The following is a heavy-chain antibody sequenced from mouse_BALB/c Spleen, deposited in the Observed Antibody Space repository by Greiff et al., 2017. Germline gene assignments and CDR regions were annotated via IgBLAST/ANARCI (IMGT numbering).Heavy chain of an antibody. V-gene: IGHV1-7*01. D-gene: IGHD1-1*01. CDR2: INPSTGYT. CDR1: GYTFTSYW. J-gene: IGHJ1*01. CDR3: ARSYYGSSYDFDF. Sequence: VQLQQSGAELAKPGASVKMSCKASGYTFTSYWMHWVKQRPGQGLEWIGYINPSTGYTEYNQKFKDKATLTADKSSSTAYMQLSSLTSEDSAVYYCARSYYGSSYDFDFWGAGTTVTVSS.